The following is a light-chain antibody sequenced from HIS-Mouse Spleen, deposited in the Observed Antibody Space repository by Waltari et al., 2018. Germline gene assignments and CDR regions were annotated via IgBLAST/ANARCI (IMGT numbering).Light chain of an antibody. CDR3: CSYAGSYTLV. Sequence: QSALTQPRSVSGSPGQSVTISCTGTSSDVGGYNYVSWYQQHPGNAPKLMIYDVSKRPPGVPDRVSGSKSGNTASLTISGLQAEDEADYYCCSYAGSYTLVFGGGTKLTVL. CDR1: SSDVGGYNY. CDR2: DVS. V-gene: IGLV2-11*01. J-gene: IGLJ2*01.